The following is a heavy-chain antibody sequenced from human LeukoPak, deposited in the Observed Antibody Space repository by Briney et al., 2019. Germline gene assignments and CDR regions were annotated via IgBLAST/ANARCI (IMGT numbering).Heavy chain of an antibody. CDR2: ISAYNGNT. Sequence: ASVKVSCKASGYTFTSYGISWVRQAPGQGLEWMGWISAYNGNTNYAQKLQGRVTMTTDTSTSTAYMELRSLRSDDTAVYYCAREWRILETYYDGSGYPDYFDYWGQGTLVTVSS. J-gene: IGHJ4*02. CDR1: GYTFTSYG. CDR3: AREWRILETYYDGSGYPDYFDY. D-gene: IGHD3-22*01. V-gene: IGHV1-18*01.